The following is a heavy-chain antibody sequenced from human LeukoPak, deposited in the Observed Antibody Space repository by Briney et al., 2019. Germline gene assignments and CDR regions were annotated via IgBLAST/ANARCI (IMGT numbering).Heavy chain of an antibody. CDR3: ARGPNKSDGGNSGSAWFDP. CDR1: GYTFTTYD. CDR2: MNPNSGNT. D-gene: IGHD4-23*01. Sequence: ASVKVSCKASGYTFTTYDINWVRQATGQGLEWVGWMNPNSGNTGYAQKFQGRVTMTRNTSISTAYMELSSLRSEDTAVYYCARGPNKSDGGNSGSAWFDPWGQGTLVTVSS. V-gene: IGHV1-8*01. J-gene: IGHJ5*02.